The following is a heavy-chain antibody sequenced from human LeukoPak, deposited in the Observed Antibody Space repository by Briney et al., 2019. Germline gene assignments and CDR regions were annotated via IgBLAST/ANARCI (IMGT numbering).Heavy chain of an antibody. CDR3: SRGGANDL. Sequence: PSETLSLTCTVSGGSITSDYWSWISQPAGKGLEWIGRIFTSGSSTYNPSLKSRVTMSLDTSKNQFSLKLSSVTAADTAVYFCSRGGANDLWGQGTLVTVSS. J-gene: IGHJ5*02. V-gene: IGHV4-4*07. CDR1: GGSITSDY. D-gene: IGHD4/OR15-4a*01. CDR2: IFTSGSS.